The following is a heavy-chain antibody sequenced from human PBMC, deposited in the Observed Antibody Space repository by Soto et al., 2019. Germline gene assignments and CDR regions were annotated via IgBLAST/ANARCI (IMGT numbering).Heavy chain of an antibody. D-gene: IGHD5-12*01. V-gene: IGHV4-34*01. J-gene: IGHJ3*02. CDR2: INHSGST. CDR1: GGSFSGYY. CDR3: ARGYIVATIFSAFDI. Sequence: QVQLQQWGAGLLKPSETLSLTCAVYGGSFSGYYWSWIRQPPGKGLEWIGEINHSGSTNYNPSLKSRVTISVDTSKNQFSLKLSSVTAADTAVYYCARGYIVATIFSAFDIWGQGTMVTVSS.